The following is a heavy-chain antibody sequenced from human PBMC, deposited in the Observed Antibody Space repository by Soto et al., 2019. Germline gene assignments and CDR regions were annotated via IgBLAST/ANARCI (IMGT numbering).Heavy chain of an antibody. D-gene: IGHD3-10*01. J-gene: IGHJ4*02. Sequence: PSETLSLTCSVSGGSMSEYFLSWIRQSPGKGLEWIGYIYYLGSTDYNPSLKSRVTISVDTSKGQFSLRLTSVTAADTAVYYCARDGYDGSGSPYPAYWGPGTQVTAPQ. CDR3: ARDGYDGSGSPYPAY. CDR1: GGSMSEYF. V-gene: IGHV4-59*01. CDR2: IYYLGST.